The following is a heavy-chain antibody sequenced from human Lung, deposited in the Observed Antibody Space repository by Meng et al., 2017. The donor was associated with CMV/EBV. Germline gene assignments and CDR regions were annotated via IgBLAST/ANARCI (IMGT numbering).Heavy chain of an antibody. Sequence: SETLSLTCAVYGGSFSGYFWSWIRQPPEKGLEWVGEINHGGTTTYKPSLKSRVTISLDTSKNQFSLRLNSVTAADKAFYYCARRIYYGSAPEWSFGPWGRGTLVTVSS. J-gene: IGHJ2*01. D-gene: IGHD3-10*01. CDR1: GGSFSGYF. V-gene: IGHV4-34*01. CDR3: ARRIYYGSAPEWSFGP. CDR2: INHGGTT.